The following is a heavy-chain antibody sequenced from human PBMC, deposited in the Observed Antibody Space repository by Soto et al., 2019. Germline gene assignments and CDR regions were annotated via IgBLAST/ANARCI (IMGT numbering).Heavy chain of an antibody. J-gene: IGHJ3*02. V-gene: IGHV3-23*01. Sequence: GGSLRLSCAASGFTFSSYAMSWVRQAPGKGLEWVSAISGSGGSTYYADSVKGRFTISRDNSKNTLYLQMNSLRAEDTAVYYCAKDQLEGRCSGGSCYVFHAFDIWGQGTMVTVSS. D-gene: IGHD2-15*01. CDR3: AKDQLEGRCSGGSCYVFHAFDI. CDR2: ISGSGGST. CDR1: GFTFSSYA.